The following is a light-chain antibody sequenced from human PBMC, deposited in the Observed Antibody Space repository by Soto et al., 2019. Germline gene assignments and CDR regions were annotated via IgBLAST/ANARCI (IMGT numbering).Light chain of an antibody. Sequence: QTVVTQEPSFSVSPGRTVTLSWGLSSVSVSTSYYPSWYQLTPGQAPRTLIYSTNTRSSGVPNRFSGSILENKAALTITGAQADDESDYYCVLYMGTGISVFGGGTKLTVL. J-gene: IGLJ3*02. CDR3: VLYMGTGISV. V-gene: IGLV8-61*01. CDR2: STN. CDR1: SVSVSTSYY.